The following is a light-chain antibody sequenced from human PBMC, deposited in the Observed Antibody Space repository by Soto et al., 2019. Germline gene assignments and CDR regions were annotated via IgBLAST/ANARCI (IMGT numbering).Light chain of an antibody. CDR1: SSDVGHNY. Sequence: QSALTQPASVSGSPGQSITISCTGTSSDVGHNYVSWYQQHAGKAPKLIIYEVSNRPSGVSTRFSGSKSGNTASLPISGLQAEDEADYYCSSYTSSGVFGGGTKLTVL. CDR2: EVS. J-gene: IGLJ3*02. CDR3: SSYTSSGV. V-gene: IGLV2-14*01.